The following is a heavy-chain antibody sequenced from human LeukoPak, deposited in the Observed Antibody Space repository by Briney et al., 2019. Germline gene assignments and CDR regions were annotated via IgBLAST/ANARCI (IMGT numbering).Heavy chain of an antibody. Sequence: ASVKVSCKVSGYTLTELSMHWVRQAPGKGLEWMGGFDPEDGETIYAQKFQGRVTMTEDTSTDTAYMELSSLRSEDTAVYYCATVWGYDFWSGPTTLYYFDYWGQGTLVTVSS. D-gene: IGHD3-3*01. V-gene: IGHV1-24*01. J-gene: IGHJ4*02. CDR3: ATVWGYDFWSGPTTLYYFDY. CDR2: FDPEDGET. CDR1: GYTLTELS.